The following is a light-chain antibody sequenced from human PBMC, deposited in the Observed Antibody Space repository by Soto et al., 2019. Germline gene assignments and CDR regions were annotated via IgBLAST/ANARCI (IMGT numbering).Light chain of an antibody. Sequence: EIVLTQSPCTLSLSPGERATLSCRASQTISGTYLAWYQQKPGHAPSLLIYSSSSRAAGVSDSFSGSGSGTVCSLVIDILAPEAFAIYYCQQYGRSPKWRSGQGTKV. CDR3: QQYGRSPKWR. V-gene: IGKV3-20*01. CDR2: SSS. CDR1: QTISGTY. J-gene: IGKJ1*01.